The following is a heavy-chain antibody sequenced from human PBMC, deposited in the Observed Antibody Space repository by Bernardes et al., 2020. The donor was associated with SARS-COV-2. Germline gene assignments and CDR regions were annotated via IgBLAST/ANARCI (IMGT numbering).Heavy chain of an antibody. CDR1: GGSISSSNW. CDR3: AREVVVPAAFKWYYYYGMDV. J-gene: IGHJ6*04. V-gene: IGHV4-4*02. Sequence: SETLSLTCAVSGGSISSSNWWSWVRQPPGNVLEWFGEIYHSGSTNYNPSLTSRVTISVDKSKNQFSLKLSSVTAADTAVYYCAREVVVPAAFKWYYYYGMDVWGKGNTVT. D-gene: IGHD2-2*01. CDR2: IYHSGST.